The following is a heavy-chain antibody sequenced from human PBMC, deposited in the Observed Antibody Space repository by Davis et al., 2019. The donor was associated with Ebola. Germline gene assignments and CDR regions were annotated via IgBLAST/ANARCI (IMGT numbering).Heavy chain of an antibody. CDR1: GGSVSSGSYY. CDR2: IYYSGST. J-gene: IGHJ4*02. D-gene: IGHD1/OR15-1a*01. Sequence: MPSETLSLTCTVSGGSVSSGSYYWSWIRQPPGKGLEWIGTIYYSGSTYYNPSLKSRVTISVDTSKNQFSLKLSSVTAADTAVYYCARRTTAGRIYDYWGQGTLVTVSS. V-gene: IGHV4-39*01. CDR3: ARRTTAGRIYDY.